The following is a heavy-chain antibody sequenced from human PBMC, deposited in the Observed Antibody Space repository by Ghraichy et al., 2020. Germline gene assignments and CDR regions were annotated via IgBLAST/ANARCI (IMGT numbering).Heavy chain of an antibody. CDR1: GFTFSDYY. Sequence: GGSLRLSCAASGFTFSDYYMSWIRQAPGKGLEWVSYISSSGSTIYYADSVKGRFTISRDNAKNSLYLQMNSLRAEDTAVYYCARDPIPVLWFGESPYYYMDVWGKGTAVTVSS. J-gene: IGHJ6*03. CDR3: ARDPIPVLWFGESPYYYMDV. D-gene: IGHD3-10*01. V-gene: IGHV3-11*04. CDR2: ISSSGSTI.